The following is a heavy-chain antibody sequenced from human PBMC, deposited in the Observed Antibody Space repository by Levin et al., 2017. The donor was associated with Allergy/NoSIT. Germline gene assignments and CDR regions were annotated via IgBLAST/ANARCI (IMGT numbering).Heavy chain of an antibody. D-gene: IGHD5-12*01. CDR3: TSGYDLGPLDY. J-gene: IGHJ4*02. V-gene: IGHV3-49*03. CDR2: IRSKAYGGTT. Sequence: GGSLRLSCTASGFTFGDYAMSWFRQAPGKGLEWVGFIRSKAYGGTTEYAASVKGRFTISRDDSKSIAYLQMNSLKTEDTAVYYCTSGYDLGPLDYWGQGTLVTVSS. CDR1: GFTFGDYA.